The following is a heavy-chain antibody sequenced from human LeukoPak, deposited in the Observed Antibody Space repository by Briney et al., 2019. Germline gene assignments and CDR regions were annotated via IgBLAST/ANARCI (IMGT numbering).Heavy chain of an antibody. J-gene: IGHJ4*02. D-gene: IGHD5-18*01. Sequence: GGSLRLSCAASGFTFSSCGMHWVRQAPGKGLEWVAVISYDGSNKYYADSVKGRFTISRDNSKNTLYLQMNSPRAEDTAVYYCAKDRRGYSYSDYWGQGTLVTVSS. CDR1: GFTFSSCG. V-gene: IGHV3-30*18. CDR3: AKDRRGYSYSDY. CDR2: ISYDGSNK.